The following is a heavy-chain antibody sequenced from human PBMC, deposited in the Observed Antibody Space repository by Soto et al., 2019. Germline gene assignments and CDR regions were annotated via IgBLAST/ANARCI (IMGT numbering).Heavy chain of an antibody. J-gene: IGHJ4*02. CDR2: IYYSGST. V-gene: IGHV4-59*08. CDR1: GGSISSYY. D-gene: IGHD4-17*01. CDR3: ARIHDYGDYGSYFDY. Sequence: SETLSLTCTVSGGSISSYYWSWIRQHPGKGLEWIGYIYYSGSTNYNPSLKSRVTISVDTSKNQFSLKLSSVTAADTAVYYCARIHDYGDYGSYFDYWGQGTLVTVSS.